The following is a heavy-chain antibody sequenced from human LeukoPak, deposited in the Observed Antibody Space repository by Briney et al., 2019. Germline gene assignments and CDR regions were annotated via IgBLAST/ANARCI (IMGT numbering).Heavy chain of an antibody. CDR3: ARSMIVASGTGPFDI. CDR2: VSGNGVNT. V-gene: IGHV3-23*01. J-gene: IGHJ3*02. CDR1: GFVFSDYA. D-gene: IGHD6-13*01. Sequence: PGGSLRLSCATSGFVFSDYALSWVAQAPGRGLEWVSSVSGNGVNTNYADSLKGRFTISRDNSRSTLYLQMNSLRVEDTAIYYCARSMIVASGTGPFDIWGLGTMVTVS.